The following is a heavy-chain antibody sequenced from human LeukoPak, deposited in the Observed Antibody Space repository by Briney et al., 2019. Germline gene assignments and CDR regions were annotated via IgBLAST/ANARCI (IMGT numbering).Heavy chain of an antibody. CDR1: GYTFTSYD. Sequence: ASVKVSCKASGYTFTSYDINWVRQATGQGLEWMGWMNPNSGNTGYAQKFQGRVTMTRNTSISTAYMEVSSLRSEDTAVYYCARVRKQWAGHFDYWGQGTLVTVSS. D-gene: IGHD6-19*01. CDR2: MNPNSGNT. CDR3: ARVRKQWAGHFDY. J-gene: IGHJ4*02. V-gene: IGHV1-8*01.